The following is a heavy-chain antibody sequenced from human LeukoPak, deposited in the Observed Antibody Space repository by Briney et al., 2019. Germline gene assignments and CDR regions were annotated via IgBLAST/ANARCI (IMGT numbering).Heavy chain of an antibody. CDR1: GFTFSSYD. V-gene: IGHV3-23*01. CDR3: VGYCTGGSCYFDY. J-gene: IGHJ4*02. Sequence: GGTERLSCAASGFTFSSYDMRWVSQAPGKGLEWVSAISNNGGSTYYADTVQRRFTISRDNSKNTLYLQMSSLRADDTAVYYCVGYCTGGSCYFDYWGQGTLVTVSS. D-gene: IGHD2-15*01. CDR2: ISNNGGST.